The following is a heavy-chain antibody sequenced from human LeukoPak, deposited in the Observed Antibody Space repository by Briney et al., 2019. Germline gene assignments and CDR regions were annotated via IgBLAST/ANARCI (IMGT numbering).Heavy chain of an antibody. J-gene: IGHJ4*02. CDR1: GFTFSSYT. V-gene: IGHV3-48*01. Sequence: GGSLRLSCAASGFTFSSYTLNWVRQAPGKGLEWVSDISSSSSNVHFADSVQGRFTISRDNARNSLYLQMNSLRAEDTAVYYCAKDLSGYFDYWGQGTLVTVSS. D-gene: IGHD3-22*01. CDR3: AKDLSGYFDY. CDR2: ISSSSSNV.